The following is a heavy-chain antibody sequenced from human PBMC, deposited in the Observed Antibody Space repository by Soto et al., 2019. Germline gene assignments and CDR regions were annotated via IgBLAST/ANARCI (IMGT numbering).Heavy chain of an antibody. Sequence: QVQLVQSGAEVKKPGSSVKVSCKASGGTFSSYAISWVRQAPGQGIEWIGGIIPIFGTAKYAQKFQGRVTTTADETTSTAYLDLSSLRSEDTAVYYSAIRGVYFLSRSCFDPWGQGTLVTVSS. CDR3: AIRGVYFLSRSCFDP. CDR1: GGTFSSYA. CDR2: IIPIFGTA. D-gene: IGHD1-26*01. V-gene: IGHV1-69*12. J-gene: IGHJ5*02.